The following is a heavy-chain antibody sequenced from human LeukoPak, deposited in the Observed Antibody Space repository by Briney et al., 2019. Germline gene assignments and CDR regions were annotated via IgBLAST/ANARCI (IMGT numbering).Heavy chain of an antibody. CDR1: GGSISSSSYY. CDR2: IYYSGST. CDR3: ARQTGSGLFILP. D-gene: IGHD3/OR15-3a*01. Sequence: SETLSLTCTVSGGSISSSSYYWGWIRQPPGKGLEWIGGIYYSGSTSNNPSLKSRVTISLDTSKNQFSLRLTSVTAADTAVYYCARQTGSGLFILPGGQGTLVTVSS. V-gene: IGHV4-39*07. J-gene: IGHJ4*02.